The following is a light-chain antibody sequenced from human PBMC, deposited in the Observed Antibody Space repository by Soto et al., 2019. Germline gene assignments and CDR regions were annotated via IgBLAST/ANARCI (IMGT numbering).Light chain of an antibody. J-gene: IGLJ2*01. Sequence: QSVLTQPPSVSGAPGQRVTISCTGSTSNIGAGYDVHWYQQLPGTAPKLLIYVNINRPSGVPDRFSGSKSGTSASLAITGLQAEDEADYSCQSYDSSLSGYVVFGGGTKLTVL. CDR3: QSYDSSLSGYVV. CDR1: TSNIGAGYD. V-gene: IGLV1-40*01. CDR2: VNI.